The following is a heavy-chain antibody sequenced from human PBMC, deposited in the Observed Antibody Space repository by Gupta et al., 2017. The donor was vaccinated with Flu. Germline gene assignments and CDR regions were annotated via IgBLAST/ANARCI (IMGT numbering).Heavy chain of an antibody. CDR2: IKQDGSEK. J-gene: IGHJ6*02. V-gene: IGHV3-7*01. CDR1: GFTFSSYW. CDR3: ARVFCSGGSCYYYYGMDV. D-gene: IGHD2-15*01. Sequence: EVQLVESGGGLVQPGGSLRLSCAASGFTFSSYWMIWVRPAPGKGLEWVANIKQDGSEKYYVDSVKGRFTISRDNAKNSLYLQMNSLRAEDTAVYYCARVFCSGGSCYYYYGMDVWGQGTTVTVSS.